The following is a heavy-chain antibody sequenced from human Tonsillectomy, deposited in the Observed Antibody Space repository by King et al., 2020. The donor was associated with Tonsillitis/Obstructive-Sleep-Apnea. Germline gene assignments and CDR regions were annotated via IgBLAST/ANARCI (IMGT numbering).Heavy chain of an antibody. Sequence: QLVQSGGGLVQPGRSLRLSCAASGFTFDDYAMHWVRQAPGTGLEWVSGISWNSAGIGYADSVKGRFTISRDNAKNSLYLQMNSLRAEDTALYYCAKDAYSSAWYADYWGQGTLVTVSS. CDR2: ISWNSAGI. V-gene: IGHV3-9*01. D-gene: IGHD6-19*01. CDR3: AKDAYSSAWYADY. CDR1: GFTFDDYA. J-gene: IGHJ4*02.